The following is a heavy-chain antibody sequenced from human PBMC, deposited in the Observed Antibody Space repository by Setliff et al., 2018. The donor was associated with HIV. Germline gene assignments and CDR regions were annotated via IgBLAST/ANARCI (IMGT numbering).Heavy chain of an antibody. V-gene: IGHV3-43D*03. CDR3: VGYDSSGYYSTDY. CDR1: GFTFDDYA. CDR2: ISWDGGSS. J-gene: IGHJ4*02. D-gene: IGHD3-22*01. Sequence: PGGSLRLSCAASGFTFDDYAMHWVRQAPGKGLEWVSFISWDGGSSDYADSVKGRFTISRDNSKSSLFLQMDSLRAEDTAVYYCVGYDSSGYYSTDYWGQGTLVTVSS.